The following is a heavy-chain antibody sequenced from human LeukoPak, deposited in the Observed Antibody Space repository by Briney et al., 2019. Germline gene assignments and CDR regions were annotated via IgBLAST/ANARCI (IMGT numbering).Heavy chain of an antibody. CDR3: ASLREYYYNSSGYA. Sequence: GGSLRLSCAASAFTVSSNYMSWVRQAPGKGLEWVSVIYSGGNTYYADSVRGRFTISRDNSKNTLYLQMNSLRAEDTAMYYCASLREYYYNSSGYAWGQGTLVTVSS. CDR1: AFTVSSNY. CDR2: IYSGGNT. D-gene: IGHD3-22*01. V-gene: IGHV3-53*01. J-gene: IGHJ5*02.